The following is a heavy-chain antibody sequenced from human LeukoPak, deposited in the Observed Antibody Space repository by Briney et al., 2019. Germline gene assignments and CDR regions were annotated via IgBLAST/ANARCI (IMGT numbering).Heavy chain of an antibody. J-gene: IGHJ4*02. CDR3: ARDSTPTVTGSFDY. Sequence: ASVKVSCKASGYTFTSYGISWVRQAPGQGLEWMGWINPNSGGTNYAQKFQGRVTMTRDTSISTAYMELSRLRSDDTAVYYCARDSTPTVTGSFDYWGQGTLVTVSS. V-gene: IGHV1-2*02. CDR1: GYTFTSYG. D-gene: IGHD4-17*01. CDR2: INPNSGGT.